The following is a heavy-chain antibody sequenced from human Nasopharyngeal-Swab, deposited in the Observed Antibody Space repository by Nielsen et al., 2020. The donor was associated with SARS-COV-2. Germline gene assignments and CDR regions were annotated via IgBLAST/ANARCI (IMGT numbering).Heavy chain of an antibody. V-gene: IGHV3-30-3*01. CDR3: ARDEYLTFYYSGSGSYYPLEY. J-gene: IGHJ4*02. CDR1: RFTLSSYA. CDR2: ISYDGSNK. Sequence: SLRLAWAAARFTLSSYAMHWVRQAPGKGRGWDAVISYDGSNKYYADSVKGRFTISRDNSKNTLYLQMNSLRAEDTAVYYCARDEYLTFYYSGSGSYYPLEYWGQGTLVTVSS. D-gene: IGHD3-10*01.